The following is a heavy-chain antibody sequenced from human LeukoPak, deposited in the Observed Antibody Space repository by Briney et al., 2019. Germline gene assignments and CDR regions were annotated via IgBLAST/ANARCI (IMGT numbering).Heavy chain of an antibody. J-gene: IGHJ3*02. Sequence: SETLSLTCAVYGGSFSGHYWSWIRQPPGKGLEWIGEINHSGSTNYNPSLKSRVTISVDTSKNQFSLKLSSVTAADTAVYYCAREKTRRTYYYYDSSGSQTAFDIWGQGTMVTVSS. D-gene: IGHD3-22*01. CDR2: INHSGST. V-gene: IGHV4-34*01. CDR3: AREKTRRTYYYYDSSGSQTAFDI. CDR1: GGSFSGHY.